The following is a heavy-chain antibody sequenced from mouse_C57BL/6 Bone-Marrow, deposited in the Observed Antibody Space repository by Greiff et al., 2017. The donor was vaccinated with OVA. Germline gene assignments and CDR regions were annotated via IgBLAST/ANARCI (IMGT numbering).Heavy chain of an antibody. CDR3: ARERLGPYYAMDY. CDR1: GYSFTGYY. V-gene: IGHV1-42*01. Sequence: VQLQQSGPELVKPGASVKISCKASGYSFTGYYMNWVKQSPEKSLEWIGEINPSTGGTTYNQKFKAKATLTVDKSSSTAYMQLKSLTSEDSAVYYCARERLGPYYAMDYWGQGTSVTVSS. D-gene: IGHD4-1*01. CDR2: INPSTGGT. J-gene: IGHJ4*01.